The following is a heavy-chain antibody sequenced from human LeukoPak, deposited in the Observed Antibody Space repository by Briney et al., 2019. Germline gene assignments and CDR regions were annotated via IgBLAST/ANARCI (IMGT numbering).Heavy chain of an antibody. CDR3: ARRLAYCGGDCYAAYAFDI. J-gene: IGHJ3*02. CDR2: INHSGST. V-gene: IGHV4-34*01. Sequence: PSETLSLTCAVYGGSFSGYYWSWIRQPPGKGLEWIGEINHSGSTNYNPSLKSRVTISVDTSKNQFSRKVSSVTAADTAVYYCARRLAYCGGDCYAAYAFDIWGQGTMVTVSS. D-gene: IGHD2-21*02. CDR1: GGSFSGYY.